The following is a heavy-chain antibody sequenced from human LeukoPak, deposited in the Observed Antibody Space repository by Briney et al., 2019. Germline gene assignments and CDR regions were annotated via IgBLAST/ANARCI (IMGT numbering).Heavy chain of an antibody. CDR3: ARDVLRFGTMIVVVNDAFDI. V-gene: IGHV1-18*01. Sequence: GASVKVSCKASGYTFTSYGISWVRQAPGQGLEWMGWISAYNGNTNYAQKLQDRVSMATDTSTSTAYMELRSLRSDDTAVYYCARDVLRFGTMIVVVNDAFDIWGQGTMVTVSS. CDR2: ISAYNGNT. J-gene: IGHJ3*02. D-gene: IGHD3-22*01. CDR1: GYTFTSYG.